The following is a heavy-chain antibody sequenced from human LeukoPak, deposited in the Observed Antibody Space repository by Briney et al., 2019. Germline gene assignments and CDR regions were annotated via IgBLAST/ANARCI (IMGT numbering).Heavy chain of an antibody. D-gene: IGHD3-9*01. Sequence: ASVKVSCKASGYTFTKYYMHWVRQAPGQGLEWMGIISPSDGGTTYARKFQGRVTMTRDTSTSTVYMELSSLRSEDTAMCYCAREYILTGYPLDYWGQGTLVTVSS. CDR1: GYTFTKYY. CDR3: AREYILTGYPLDY. V-gene: IGHV1-46*01. CDR2: ISPSDGGT. J-gene: IGHJ4*02.